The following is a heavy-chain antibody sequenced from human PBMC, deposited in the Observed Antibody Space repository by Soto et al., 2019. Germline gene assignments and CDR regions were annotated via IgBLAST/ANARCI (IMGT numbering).Heavy chain of an antibody. CDR2: IIPILGIA. V-gene: IGHV1-69*04. D-gene: IGHD2-15*01. CDR3: ARDMQDSSWFDP. J-gene: IGHJ5*02. Sequence: SVKVSCKASGGTFSSYTISWVRQAPGQGLEWMGRIIPILGIANYAQKFQGRVTITADKSTSTAYMELSSLRSEDTAVYYCARDMQDSSWFDPWGQGTLVTVSS. CDR1: GGTFSSYT.